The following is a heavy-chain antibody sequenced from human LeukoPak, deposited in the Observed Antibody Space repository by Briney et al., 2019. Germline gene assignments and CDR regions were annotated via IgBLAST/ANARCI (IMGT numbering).Heavy chain of an antibody. J-gene: IGHJ4*02. CDR2: IRYDGTNR. CDR1: GFTFSSYG. D-gene: IGHD1-26*01. CDR3: AKSYSGSYDFVY. Sequence: GGSLRLSCAASGFTFSSYGMHWVRQAPGKGLEWVAFIRYDGTNRYYSDSVKGRFTISRDNSKNTLYLQMNSLRAEDTAVYYCAKSYSGSYDFVYWGQGTLVTVSS. V-gene: IGHV3-30*02.